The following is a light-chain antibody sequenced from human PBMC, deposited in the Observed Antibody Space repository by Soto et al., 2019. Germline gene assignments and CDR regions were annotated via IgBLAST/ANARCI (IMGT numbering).Light chain of an antibody. CDR2: GAS. V-gene: IGKV3-15*01. J-gene: IGKJ4*01. CDR1: QSVSSN. Sequence: EIVMTQSPATLSVSPGERATLSCRASQSVSSNLAWYQQKPGQAPRLLIYGASTRATGIPARFSGSGSGTEFTLTISSLQSEDFAVYYCQQYNKWPPWALTFGGGTKVEIK. CDR3: QQYNKWPPWALT.